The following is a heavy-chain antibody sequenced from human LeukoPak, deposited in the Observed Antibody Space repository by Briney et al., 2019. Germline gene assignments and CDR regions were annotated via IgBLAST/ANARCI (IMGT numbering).Heavy chain of an antibody. D-gene: IGHD6-13*01. CDR3: ARDRTNFPHLSSWKPDFDY. J-gene: IGHJ4*02. CDR1: GGTFSSYA. Sequence: SVKVSSKASGGTFSSYAISWVRQAPGQGPEWMGGIIPIFGTANYARKFQGRVTITADESTSTAYMELSSLRSEDTAVYYCARDRTNFPHLSSWKPDFDYWGQGTLVTVSS. CDR2: IIPIFGTA. V-gene: IGHV1-69*01.